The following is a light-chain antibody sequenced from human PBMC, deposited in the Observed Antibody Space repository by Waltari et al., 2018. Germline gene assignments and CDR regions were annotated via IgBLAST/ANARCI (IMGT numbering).Light chain of an antibody. CDR1: SSDVGSYNR. Sequence: QSALTQPPSVSGSPGQSVTISCTGTSSDVGSYNRVSWYQQSPDTAPKLIIYEVSDRPSGVPARFSGSKSANTAFLTISGLQAEDEADYFCSSYTSSSTWVFGTGTKVTVL. CDR2: EVS. CDR3: SSYTSSSTWV. J-gene: IGLJ1*01. V-gene: IGLV2-18*02.